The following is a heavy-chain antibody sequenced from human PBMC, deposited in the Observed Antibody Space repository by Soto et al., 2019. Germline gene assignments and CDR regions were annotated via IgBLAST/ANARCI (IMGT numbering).Heavy chain of an antibody. D-gene: IGHD6-13*01. J-gene: IGHJ4*02. CDR1: GGSFSGYY. CDR3: ARGLSASGAAGSHFDY. CDR2: INHSGST. V-gene: IGHV4-34*01. Sequence: KPSETLSLTCAVYGGSFSGYYWSWIRQPPGKGLEWIGEINHSGSTNYNPSLKSRVTISVDTSKNQFSLKLSSVTAADTAVYYCARGLSASGAAGSHFDYWGQGTLVTVSS.